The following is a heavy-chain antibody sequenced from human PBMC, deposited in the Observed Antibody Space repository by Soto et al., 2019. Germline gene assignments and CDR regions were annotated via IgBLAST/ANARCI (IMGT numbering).Heavy chain of an antibody. CDR3: ARRGDYYDSSGPTFYYYYGMDV. Sequence: VASVKVSCKASGGTFSSYAISWVRQAPGQGLEWMGGIIPIFGTANYAQKFQGRVTITADESTSTAYMELSSLRPEDTAVYYCARRGDYYDSSGPTFYYYYGMDVWGQGTTVTVSS. CDR2: IIPIFGTA. V-gene: IGHV1-69*13. CDR1: GGTFSSYA. D-gene: IGHD3-22*01. J-gene: IGHJ6*02.